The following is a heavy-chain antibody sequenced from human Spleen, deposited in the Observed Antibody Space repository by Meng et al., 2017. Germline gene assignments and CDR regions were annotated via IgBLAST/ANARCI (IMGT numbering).Heavy chain of an antibody. CDR1: GGYFSDYY. V-gene: IGHV4-34*01. Sequence: QVQLQDGVAGLLKPSETLSLTCVVSGGYFSDYYWSWTRQPPGKGLEWIGEINHRGNTNYNSFLESRVTISVDTSQNSLSLKLSSVTAADSAVYYCARGPTTVAHDFDYWGQGTLVTVSS. CDR2: INHRGNT. J-gene: IGHJ4*02. CDR3: ARGPTTVAHDFDY. D-gene: IGHD4-11*01.